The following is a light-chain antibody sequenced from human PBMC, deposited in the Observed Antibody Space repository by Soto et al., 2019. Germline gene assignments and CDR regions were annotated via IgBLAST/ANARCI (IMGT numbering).Light chain of an antibody. CDR1: QSVSGD. CDR3: QQYNNWPLT. V-gene: IGKV3-15*01. J-gene: IGKJ4*01. Sequence: EIVMTQYPATLSVSLGERATLSCRASQSVSGDLAWYHQRPGQAPRLLVSGASTRATGIPARFSGSGSGTEFTLTISSLQSEDFGVYYCQQYNNWPLTFGGGTKVDIK. CDR2: GAS.